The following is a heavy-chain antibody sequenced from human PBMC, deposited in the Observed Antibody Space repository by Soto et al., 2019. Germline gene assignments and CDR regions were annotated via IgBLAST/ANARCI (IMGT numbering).Heavy chain of an antibody. Sequence: GGSLRLSCAASGFTFSSYWMSWVRQAPGNGLEWVANIKQDGSEKYYVDSVKGRFTTSRDNAKNSLYLQMNSLRAEETAVYYRARDVLWFGVRDDFDIWGQGTMVTVSS. V-gene: IGHV3-7*01. CDR2: IKQDGSEK. CDR1: GFTFSSYW. CDR3: ARDVLWFGVRDDFDI. D-gene: IGHD3-10*01. J-gene: IGHJ3*02.